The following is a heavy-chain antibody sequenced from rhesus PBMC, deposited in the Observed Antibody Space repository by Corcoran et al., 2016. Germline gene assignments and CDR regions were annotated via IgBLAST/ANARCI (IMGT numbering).Heavy chain of an antibody. D-gene: IGHD6-31*01. Sequence: EVQLVESGGGLVQPGGSLRLSCAASGFTFSSYDMSWVRQAPGKGLEWVSYISTTGKTINYADSVKGRFPISRDNAKNSLSLQMSSLRAEDTAVYYCTRVDWAAAGTWYFDLWGPGTPITISS. V-gene: IGHV3-136*01. CDR2: ISTTGKTI. CDR3: TRVDWAAAGTWYFDL. CDR1: GFTFSSYD. J-gene: IGHJ2*01.